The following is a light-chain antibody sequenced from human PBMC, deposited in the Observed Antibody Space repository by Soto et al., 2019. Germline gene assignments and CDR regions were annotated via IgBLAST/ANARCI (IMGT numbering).Light chain of an antibody. CDR3: SSYTTSYFYV. CDR2: EVV. CDR1: KNDIGVYDF. V-gene: IGLV2-8*01. J-gene: IGLJ1*01. Sequence: QSVLTQPPSASGSPGESVIISCTGTKNDIGVYDFVSWYQHHAGKAPRLIIYEVVQRPSGVPDRLSGSKSGNTASLTVSGLQAADEAHYYCSSYTTSYFYVFGPGTKLTVL.